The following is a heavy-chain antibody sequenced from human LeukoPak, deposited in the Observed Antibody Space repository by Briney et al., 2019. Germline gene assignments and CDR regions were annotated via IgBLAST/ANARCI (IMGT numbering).Heavy chain of an antibody. CDR1: SGSISSHY. CDR3: ASGIAAQAGSFFYYYFIDV. CDR2: IFYDGST. D-gene: IGHD6-6*01. Sequence: PSETLSLTCTVSSGSISSHYWTWIRQPPGKGLEYIGYIFYDGSTNYNPSLKSRVTISVDTSKNQFSLKPSSVTPADTAVYYCASGIAAQAGSFFYYYFIDVWAKGTTVTVSS. J-gene: IGHJ6*04. V-gene: IGHV4-59*11.